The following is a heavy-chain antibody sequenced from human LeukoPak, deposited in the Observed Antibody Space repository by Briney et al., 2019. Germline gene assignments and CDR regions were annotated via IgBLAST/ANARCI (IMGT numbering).Heavy chain of an antibody. CDR3: ARGSGFGV. CDR2: ISSDGATT. Sequence: PGGSLRLSCAASGFTVSTYWMHGVRQVPGKGLVRVSGISSDGATTHYADSVKGRFTISRDNAKNTLYLQMNSLRVEDTAVYYCARGSGFGVWGQGTLVTVSS. J-gene: IGHJ4*02. D-gene: IGHD3-9*01. CDR1: GFTVSTYW. V-gene: IGHV3-74*01.